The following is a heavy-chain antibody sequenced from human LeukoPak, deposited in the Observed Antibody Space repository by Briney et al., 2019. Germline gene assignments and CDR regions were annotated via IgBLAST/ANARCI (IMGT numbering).Heavy chain of an antibody. J-gene: IGHJ5*02. CDR3: ASHEGYAT. D-gene: IGHD5-18*01. CDR1: GYTFTGYY. Sequence: ASVKVSCKASGYTFTGYYMHWVRQAPGQGLEWMGRINPNSGGTNYAQKFQGRVTMTRNTAINTAYMELSSLTSEDTAVYYCASHEGYATWGQGTLVTVSS. V-gene: IGHV1-2*06. CDR2: INPNSGGT.